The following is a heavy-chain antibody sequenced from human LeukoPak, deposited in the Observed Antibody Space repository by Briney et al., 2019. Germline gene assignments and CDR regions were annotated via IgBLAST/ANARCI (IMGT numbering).Heavy chain of an antibody. CDR1: GFTFSSYS. CDR2: ISGSGGST. CDR3: ANSASWELLQYFDY. Sequence: GGSLRLSCAASGFTFSSYSMNWVRQAPGKGLEWVSAISGSGGSTYYADSVKGRFTISRDNSKNTLYLQMNSLRAEDTAVYYCANSASWELLQYFDYWGQGTLVTVSS. D-gene: IGHD1-26*01. J-gene: IGHJ4*02. V-gene: IGHV3-23*01.